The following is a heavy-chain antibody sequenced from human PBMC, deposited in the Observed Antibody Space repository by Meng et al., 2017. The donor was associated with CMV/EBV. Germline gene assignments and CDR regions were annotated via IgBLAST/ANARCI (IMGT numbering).Heavy chain of an antibody. V-gene: IGHV4-4*07. CDR3: ARERGDDSGYNFDS. J-gene: IGHJ4*02. CDR1: GGFFIGFF. CDR2: IYSTGGT. D-gene: IGHD3-22*01. Sequence: VELQESGPELVKPSETLSLTCRVSGGFFIGFFCTWLRQPGGKGLEWIGRIYSTGGTNYNPSFESRVTISLDGSNNQFSLKLNSVTAADTAIYYCARERGDDSGYNFDSWGQGTPVTVSS.